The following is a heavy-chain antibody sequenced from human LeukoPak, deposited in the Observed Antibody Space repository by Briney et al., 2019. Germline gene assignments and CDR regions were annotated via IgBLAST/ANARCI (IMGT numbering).Heavy chain of an antibody. CDR1: GFTFSSYA. D-gene: IGHD3-3*01. CDR2: ISYGGSNK. V-gene: IGHV3-30*04. CDR3: ARGLVNYDFWSGSKD. J-gene: IGHJ4*02. Sequence: GGSLRLSCAASGFTFSSYAMHWVRQAPGKGLEWVAVISYGGSNKYYADSVKGRFTISRDNSKNTLYLQMNSLRAEDAAVYYCARGLVNYDFWSGSKDWGQGTLVTVSS.